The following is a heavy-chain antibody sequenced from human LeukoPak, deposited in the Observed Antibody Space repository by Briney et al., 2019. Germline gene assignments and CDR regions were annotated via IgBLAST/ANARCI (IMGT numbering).Heavy chain of an antibody. V-gene: IGHV3-48*03. J-gene: IGHJ6*04. CDR2: ISSSGSTI. CDR3: ARDDYVWGSYYGMDV. D-gene: IGHD3-16*01. Sequence: GGSLRLSCAASGFTFSSYEMNWVRQAPGKGLEWVSYISSSGSTIYYADSVKGRFTISRDSAKNSLYLQMNSLRAEDTAVYYCARDDYVWGSYYGMDVWGKGTTVTVSS. CDR1: GFTFSSYE.